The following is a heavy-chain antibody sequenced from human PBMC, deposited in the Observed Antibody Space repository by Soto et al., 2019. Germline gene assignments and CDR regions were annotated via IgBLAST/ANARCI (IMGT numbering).Heavy chain of an antibody. J-gene: IGHJ5*01. V-gene: IGHV4-30-4*08. Sequence: ALSLTCCVSGGILRTFCNFLSWIRQPPGQALEYIGYIYNSATTYYNPSFESRVAISVDTSKSQFSLNVTSVTAADTAVYFCARGLVGLRGRCIQNCLDSWGQGDLVT. D-gene: IGHD5-18*01. CDR3: ARGLVGLRGRCIQNCLDS. CDR1: GGILRTFCNF. CDR2: IYNSATT.